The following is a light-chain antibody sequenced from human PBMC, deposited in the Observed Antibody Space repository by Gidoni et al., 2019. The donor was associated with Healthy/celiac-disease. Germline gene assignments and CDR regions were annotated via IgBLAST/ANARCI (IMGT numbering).Light chain of an antibody. V-gene: IGKV3-11*01. CDR2: DAS. CDR3: QQRSNWTYT. Sequence: EIVLTHSPATLSLSPGERATLSCRASQSVSSYVAWYQQKPGQAPRLLIYDASNRATGIPARFSGSGSGTDFTLTISSLEPEDFAVYYCQQRSNWTYTFGQXTKLEIK. J-gene: IGKJ2*01. CDR1: QSVSSY.